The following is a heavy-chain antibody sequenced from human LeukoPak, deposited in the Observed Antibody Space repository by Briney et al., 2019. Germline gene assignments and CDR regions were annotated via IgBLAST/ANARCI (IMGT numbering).Heavy chain of an antibody. Sequence: ASVKVSCKASGYTFTSYGISWVRQAPGQGLEWMGWISAYNGNTNYAQKLQGRVTMTTDTSTSTAYMELRSLRSDDTAVYCCARDLTGFYDFWSGYPPGYWGRGTLVTVSS. CDR3: ARDLTGFYDFWSGYPPGY. D-gene: IGHD3-3*01. J-gene: IGHJ4*02. V-gene: IGHV1-18*01. CDR1: GYTFTSYG. CDR2: ISAYNGNT.